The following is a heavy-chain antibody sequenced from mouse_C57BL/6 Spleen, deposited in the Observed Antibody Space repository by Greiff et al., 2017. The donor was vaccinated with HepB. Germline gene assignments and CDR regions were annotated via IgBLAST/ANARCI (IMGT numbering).Heavy chain of an antibody. CDR1: GYTFNSYW. Sequence: QVQLQQPGAELVMPGASVKLSCKASGYTFNSYWMHWVKQRPGQGLEWIGEIDPSDSYTNYNQKFKGKSTLTVDKSSSTAYMQLSSLTSEDSAVYYCARSGYGSSLRFAYWGQGTLVTVSA. V-gene: IGHV1-69*01. J-gene: IGHJ3*01. CDR3: ARSGYGSSLRFAY. CDR2: IDPSDSYT. D-gene: IGHD1-1*01.